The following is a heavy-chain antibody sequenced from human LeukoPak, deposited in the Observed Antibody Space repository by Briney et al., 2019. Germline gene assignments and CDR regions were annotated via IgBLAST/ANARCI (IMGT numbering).Heavy chain of an antibody. J-gene: IGHJ4*02. CDR1: GFTFSSYG. D-gene: IGHD6-19*01. Sequence: PGGSLRLSCAASGFTFSSYGMHWVRQAPGKGLEGVAFIRYDGSNKYYADSVKGRFTISRDSSKNTLYLQMNSLRAEDTAVYYCAKDRMYSSGWPDYWGQGTLVTVSS. CDR2: IRYDGSNK. V-gene: IGHV3-30*02. CDR3: AKDRMYSSGWPDY.